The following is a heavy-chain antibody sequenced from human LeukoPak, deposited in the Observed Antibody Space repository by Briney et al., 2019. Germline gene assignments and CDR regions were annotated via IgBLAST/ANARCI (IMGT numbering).Heavy chain of an antibody. Sequence: GGSLRLSCAAYGGTFSSYCMHWVRQAPGKGLEWVALISSGGNDKMNGDSLKGRFTISRDDSKSTLYLQMNSLRAEDTAVYYCTTKVIRGNSGDDYDDWGQGPLVSVSS. CDR2: ISSGGNDK. V-gene: IGHV3-30*03. J-gene: IGHJ4*02. CDR1: GGTFSSYC. CDR3: TTKVIRGNSGDDYDD. D-gene: IGHD5-12*01.